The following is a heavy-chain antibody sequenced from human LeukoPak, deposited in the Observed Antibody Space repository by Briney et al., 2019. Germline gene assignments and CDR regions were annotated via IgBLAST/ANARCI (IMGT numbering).Heavy chain of an antibody. CDR1: GYTFTSYD. Sequence: ASVKVSCKASGYTFTSYDISWVRQATGQGLEWMGWMNPNSGNTGYAQKFQGRVTMTRNTSISTAYMELSSLRSEDTAVYYCARVLDYGGNSGMMFWGQGTLVTVSS. J-gene: IGHJ4*02. CDR3: ARVLDYGGNSGMMF. D-gene: IGHD4-23*01. CDR2: MNPNSGNT. V-gene: IGHV1-8*01.